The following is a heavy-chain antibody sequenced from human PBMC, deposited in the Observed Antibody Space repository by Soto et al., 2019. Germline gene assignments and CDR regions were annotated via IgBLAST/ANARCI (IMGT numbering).Heavy chain of an antibody. V-gene: IGHV3-48*01. CDR2: ISSSSSTI. D-gene: IGHD2-15*01. J-gene: IGHJ3*02. Sequence: GGSLRLSCAASGFTFSSYSMNWVRQAPGKGLEWVSYISSSSSTIYYADFVKGRFTISRDNAKNSLYLQMNSLRAEDTAVYYCASIHIVVVVAATGVEAFDIWGQGTMVTVSS. CDR1: GFTFSSYS. CDR3: ASIHIVVVVAATGVEAFDI.